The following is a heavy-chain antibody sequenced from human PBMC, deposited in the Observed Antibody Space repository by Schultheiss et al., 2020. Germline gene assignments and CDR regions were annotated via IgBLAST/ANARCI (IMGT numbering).Heavy chain of an antibody. CDR1: GGSFSGYY. D-gene: IGHD3-10*01. CDR2: INHSGST. CDR3: ARGKGSGQQHFDY. J-gene: IGHJ4*02. Sequence: SATLSLTCAVYGGSFSGYYWSWIRQPPGKGLEWIGEINHSGSTNYNPSLKSRVTISVDTSKNQFSLKLSSVTAADTAVYYCARGKGSGQQHFDYWGQGTLVTVSS. V-gene: IGHV4-34*01.